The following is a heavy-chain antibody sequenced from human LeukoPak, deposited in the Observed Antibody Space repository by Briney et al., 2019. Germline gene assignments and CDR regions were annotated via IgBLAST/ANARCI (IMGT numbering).Heavy chain of an antibody. V-gene: IGHV4-34*01. J-gene: IGHJ4*02. CDR3: ARGSPKIAAAGPYFDY. Sequence: SETLSLTCAVYGGSFSGYYWSWIRQPPGKGLEWIGEINHSGSTNYNPSLKSRVTISVDKSKNQFSLKLSSVTAADTAVYYCARGSPKIAAAGPYFDYWGQGTMVTVSS. D-gene: IGHD6-13*01. CDR1: GGSFSGYY. CDR2: INHSGST.